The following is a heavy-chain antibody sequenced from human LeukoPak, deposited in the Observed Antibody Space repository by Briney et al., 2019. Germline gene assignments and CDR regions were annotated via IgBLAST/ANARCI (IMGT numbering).Heavy chain of an antibody. J-gene: IGHJ4*02. D-gene: IGHD3-22*01. V-gene: IGHV3-7*01. Sequence: GGSLRLSCAASGFTFSSYWMSWVRQAPGKGLEWVANIKQDGSEKYYVDSVKGRFTISRDNAKSSLYLQMNSLRAEDTAVYYCARAVGGYYDSSGYYYNYFDYWGQGTLVTVSS. CDR2: IKQDGSEK. CDR3: ARAVGGYYDSSGYYYNYFDY. CDR1: GFTFSSYW.